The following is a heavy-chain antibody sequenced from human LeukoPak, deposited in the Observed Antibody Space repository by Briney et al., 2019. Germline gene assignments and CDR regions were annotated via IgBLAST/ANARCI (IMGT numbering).Heavy chain of an antibody. V-gene: IGHV1-2*02. D-gene: IGHD6-13*01. CDR3: ARGLEQQLVLASLDY. Sequence: ASVKVSCKASGYTFTSYDINWVRQATGQGLEWMGWINPNSGGTNYAQKFQGRVTMTRDTSISTAYMELSRLRSDDTAVYYCARGLEQQLVLASLDYWGQGTLVTVSS. CDR2: INPNSGGT. J-gene: IGHJ4*02. CDR1: GYTFTSYD.